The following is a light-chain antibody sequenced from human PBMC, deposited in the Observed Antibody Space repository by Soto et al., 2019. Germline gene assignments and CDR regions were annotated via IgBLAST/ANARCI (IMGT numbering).Light chain of an antibody. V-gene: IGKV1-5*01. CDR3: QHYGGMWT. CDR1: QSISNR. J-gene: IGKJ1*01. CDR2: DSS. Sequence: IQMTQSPSTLSASVGDRVTITCRASQSISNRVAWYQQKPGKAPKVLIYDSSYLESGVPSRFSGSGSGTEFILTISSLQPDDFVTYYCQHYGGMWTFGQGTKVEI.